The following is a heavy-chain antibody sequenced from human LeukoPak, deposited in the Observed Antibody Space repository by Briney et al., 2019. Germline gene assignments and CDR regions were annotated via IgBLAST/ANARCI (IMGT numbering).Heavy chain of an antibody. J-gene: IGHJ4*02. CDR1: GGSISSGSYY. Sequence: SETLSLTCTVSGGSISSGSYYWSWIRQPAGKGLEWIGRIYTSGSTNYTPSLKSRVTISVDTSKNQFSLKLSSVTAADTAVYYCASVVSDPKGDYYFDYWGQGTLVTVSS. V-gene: IGHV4-61*02. CDR3: ASVVSDPKGDYYFDY. CDR2: IYTSGST. D-gene: IGHD2-15*01.